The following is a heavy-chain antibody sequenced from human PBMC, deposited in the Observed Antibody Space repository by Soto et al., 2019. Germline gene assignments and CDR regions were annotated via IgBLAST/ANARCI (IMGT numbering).Heavy chain of an antibody. D-gene: IGHD3-22*01. J-gene: IGHJ6*02. CDR2: ISGSGGST. Sequence: EVQLLESGGGLVQPGGSLRLSCAASGFTFSSYAMSWVRQAPGKGLEWVSAISGSGGSTYYADSVKGRFTISRDNSKKTLYLQMNSLRAEDTAVYYCAKSLGDYYDSSGIHYYYYGMDVWGQGTTVTVSS. V-gene: IGHV3-23*01. CDR3: AKSLGDYYDSSGIHYYYYGMDV. CDR1: GFTFSSYA.